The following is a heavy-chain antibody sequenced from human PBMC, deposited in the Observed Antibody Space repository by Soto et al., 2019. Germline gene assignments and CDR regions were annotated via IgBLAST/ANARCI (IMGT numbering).Heavy chain of an antibody. D-gene: IGHD3-10*01. J-gene: IGHJ6*02. CDR3: ASSMVPRYYYGMDV. CDR1: GGSISSSSYY. CDR2: IYYSGST. V-gene: IGHV4-39*01. Sequence: QLQLQESGPGLVKPSETLSLTCTVSGGSISSSSYYWGWIRQPPGKGLEWIGSIYYSGSTYYNPSLKSRVTISVDTSKNQFSLKLSSVTAADTAVYYCASSMVPRYYYGMDVWGQGTTVTVSS.